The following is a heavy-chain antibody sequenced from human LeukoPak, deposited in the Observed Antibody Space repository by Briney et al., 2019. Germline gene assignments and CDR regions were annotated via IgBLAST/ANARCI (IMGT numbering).Heavy chain of an antibody. V-gene: IGHV1-18*01. CDR1: GHTFSSEG. D-gene: IGHD3-22*01. CDR2: ICAYSGNT. Sequence: SVKVSCRASGHTFSSEGSIWVRQAPGQVRKTRGWICAYSGNTTYAQELQGRITMTTDTSTSTAYMELRSLRSDDTAVYYCARDSSGYYHRVDYWGQGTLVTVSS. J-gene: IGHJ4*02. CDR3: ARDSSGYYHRVDY.